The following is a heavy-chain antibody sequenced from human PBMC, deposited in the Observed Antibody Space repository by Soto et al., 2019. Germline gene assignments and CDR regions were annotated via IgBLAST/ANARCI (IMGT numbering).Heavy chain of an antibody. Sequence: EVQLVESGGGLVQPGGSLRLSCAASGFTFNRFWIHWVRQAPGKGLVWVSRINASGRSTDYADTVKVRFTISRDDAKNTVYLQMNSLRAEHTAVYYGVRDHFEWVGELFTASTCDYWGQGTLVTVSS. J-gene: IGHJ4*02. V-gene: IGHV3-74*01. CDR2: INASGRST. CDR1: GFTFNRFW. D-gene: IGHD3-10*01. CDR3: VRDHFEWVGELFTASTCDY.